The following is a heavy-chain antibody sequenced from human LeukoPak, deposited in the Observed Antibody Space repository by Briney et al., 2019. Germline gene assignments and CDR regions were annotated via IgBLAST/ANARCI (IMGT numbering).Heavy chain of an antibody. D-gene: IGHD6-19*01. CDR2: IYTSGST. CDR1: GGSISSSSYY. Sequence: PSETLSLTCTVSGGSISSSSYYWSWIRQPAGKGLEWIGRIYTSGSTNYNPSLKSRVTMSVDTSKNQFSLKLSSVTAADTAVYYCAREGYSSGWYRGYFQHWGQGTLVTVSS. V-gene: IGHV4-61*02. CDR3: AREGYSSGWYRGYFQH. J-gene: IGHJ1*01.